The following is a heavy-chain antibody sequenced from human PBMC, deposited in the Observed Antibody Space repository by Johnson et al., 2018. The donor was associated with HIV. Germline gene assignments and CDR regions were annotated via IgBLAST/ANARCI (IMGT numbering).Heavy chain of an antibody. CDR1: GFTFDDYA. CDR2: ISSSGSTI. CDR3: ARGGRAHYGGNFGAFDI. Sequence: QVQLVESGGGVVQPGRSLRLSCAASGFTFDDYAMHWVRQTPGKGLEWVSYISSSGSTIYYADSVKGRFTISRDNAKNSRYLQMNSLRAEDTAGYYCARGGRAHYGGNFGAFDIWGQGTMVTVSS. V-gene: IGHV3-11*04. J-gene: IGHJ3*02. D-gene: IGHD4-23*01.